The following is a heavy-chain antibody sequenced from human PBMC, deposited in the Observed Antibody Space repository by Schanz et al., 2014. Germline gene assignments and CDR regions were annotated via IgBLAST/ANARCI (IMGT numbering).Heavy chain of an antibody. CDR3: ARVNSGGSLGDAFDI. Sequence: EVQLVESGGGLVQRGGSLRLSCAASGFTFSRYWMNWVRQAPGKGLEWMANIKEDGSEKYYVDSVKGRFTISRDNAKNSLYLQMNSLRVEDTAVYYCARVNSGGSLGDAFDIWGHGTMVAVSS. D-gene: IGHD3-10*01. CDR1: GFTFSRYW. J-gene: IGHJ3*02. CDR2: IKEDGSEK. V-gene: IGHV3-7*01.